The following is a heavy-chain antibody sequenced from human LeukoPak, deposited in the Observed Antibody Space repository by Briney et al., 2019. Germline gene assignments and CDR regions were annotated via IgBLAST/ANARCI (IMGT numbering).Heavy chain of an antibody. D-gene: IGHD5-12*01. Sequence: SETLSLTCTVSGGSISSSGYYWGWIRQPPGKGLEWIGSIYYSGNTCYNPSLKSRVTISVDTSKNQFSLKLSSVTAADTAVYYCARQQNRGYGLPFDYWGQGTLVTVSS. CDR1: GGSISSSGYY. CDR2: IYYSGNT. J-gene: IGHJ4*02. V-gene: IGHV4-39*01. CDR3: ARQQNRGYGLPFDY.